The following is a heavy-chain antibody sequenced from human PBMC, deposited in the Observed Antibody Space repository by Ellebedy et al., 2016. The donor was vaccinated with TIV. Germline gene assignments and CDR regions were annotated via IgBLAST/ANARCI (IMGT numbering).Heavy chain of an antibody. D-gene: IGHD2-15*01. J-gene: IGHJ4*02. CDR1: GFTFANAA. V-gene: IGHV3-23*01. Sequence: GGSLRLSXAASGFTFANAAMTWVRQPPGKGLEWVASISHNGDRILYADSVKGRFTISKDEFTNMLFLQMDSLRAEDTAVYYCAKDLGAGGGSVFNYWGQGTLVTVSS. CDR3: AKDLGAGGGSVFNY. CDR2: ISHNGDRI.